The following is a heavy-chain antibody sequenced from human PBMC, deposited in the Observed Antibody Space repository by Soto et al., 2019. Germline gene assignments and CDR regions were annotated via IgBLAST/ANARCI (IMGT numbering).Heavy chain of an antibody. CDR3: VRSKGGYSYGTPFDY. V-gene: IGHV3-9*01. Sequence: EVQLEESVGALVQPGRSLRLSCAASGFTFDDYAMYWVRQVLGKGLEWVSSISWNSGNIGYADSVKGRFTTSRDNAENALYLQMNSLRPEDTALYYCVRSKGGYSYGTPFDYWGQGTLVTVSS. CDR1: GFTFDDYA. CDR2: ISWNSGNI. D-gene: IGHD5-18*01. J-gene: IGHJ4*02.